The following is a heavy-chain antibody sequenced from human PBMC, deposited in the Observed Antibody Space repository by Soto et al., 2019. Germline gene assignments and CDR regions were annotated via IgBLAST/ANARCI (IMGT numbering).Heavy chain of an antibody. CDR3: ARDFEVDGYNFRGLDY. Sequence: GGSLRLSCAASGFTFSSYAMHWVRQAPGKGLEWVVVISYDGSNKYYADSVKGRFTISRDNSKNTLYLQMNSLRAEDTAVYYCARDFEVDGYNFRGLDYWGQGALVTVSS. V-gene: IGHV3-30-3*01. CDR2: ISYDGSNK. D-gene: IGHD5-12*01. CDR1: GFTFSSYA. J-gene: IGHJ4*02.